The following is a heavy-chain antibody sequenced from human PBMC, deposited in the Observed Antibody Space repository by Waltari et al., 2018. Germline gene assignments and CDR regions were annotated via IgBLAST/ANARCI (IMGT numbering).Heavy chain of an antibody. CDR2: ISYSGTT. J-gene: IGHJ3*01. CDR3: AREPGYCRGGSCYFSGDNAYDV. V-gene: IGHV4-59*01. Sequence: QVVLQESGPGLVKPSATLSLPCSVSGDSMNNYLWTWIRQTPGKGLEWSGYISYSGTTNYNPSLKSRVTISLDTSKNQFSLKLNSVTAADSAVYYCAREPGYCRGGSCYFSGDNAYDVWGRGTMVTVSS. CDR1: GDSMNNYL. D-gene: IGHD2-15*01.